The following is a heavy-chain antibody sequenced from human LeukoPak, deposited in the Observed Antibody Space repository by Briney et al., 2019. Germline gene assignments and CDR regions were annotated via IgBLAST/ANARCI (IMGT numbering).Heavy chain of an antibody. D-gene: IGHD3-22*01. Sequence: ASVKVSCKASGYTFTDYYIHWVRQAPGQGLEWMGWINPNNGGTNYAQKFQGRVTMTRDASISTAYMELSRLRSDDTAVYYCAREVDYYDTSDYFPLGYWGQGTLVTVSS. CDR2: INPNNGGT. CDR3: AREVDYYDTSDYFPLGY. CDR1: GYTFTDYY. J-gene: IGHJ4*02. V-gene: IGHV1-2*02.